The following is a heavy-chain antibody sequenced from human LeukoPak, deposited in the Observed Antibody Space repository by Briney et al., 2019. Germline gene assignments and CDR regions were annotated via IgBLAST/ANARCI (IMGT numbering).Heavy chain of an antibody. V-gene: IGHV4-30-4*01. J-gene: IGHJ4*02. CDR1: GGSISSGDYY. Sequence: PSETLSLTCTVSGGSISSGDYYWSWIRQPPEKGLEWIGHIYYSGSTYYNPSLKSRVTISVDTSKNQFSLKLSSVTAADTAVYYCARRRGYYYDSSGYYFDYWGQGTLVTVSS. CDR2: IYYSGST. D-gene: IGHD3-22*01. CDR3: ARRRGYYYDSSGYYFDY.